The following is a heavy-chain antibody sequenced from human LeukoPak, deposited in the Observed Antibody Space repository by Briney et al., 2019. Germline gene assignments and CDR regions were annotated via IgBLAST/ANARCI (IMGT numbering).Heavy chain of an antibody. D-gene: IGHD3-16*01. J-gene: IGHJ4*02. V-gene: IGHV3-74*01. Sequence: GGSLRLSCAASGFTFSSYWMHWVRQAPGKGLVWVSRINTDGSSTSYADSVKGRFTISRDNAKNTLYLQMNSLRAEDTAVYYCARRGSWGEPRPFDYWGQGSLVTVSS. CDR2: INTDGSST. CDR1: GFTFSSYW. CDR3: ARRGSWGEPRPFDY.